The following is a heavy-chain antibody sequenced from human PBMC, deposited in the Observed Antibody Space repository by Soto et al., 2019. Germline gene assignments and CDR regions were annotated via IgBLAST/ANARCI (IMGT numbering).Heavy chain of an antibody. Sequence: QLQLQESGPGLVKPSETLSLTCTVSGGSISSSRYYWGWIRQPPGKGLEWIGNIYYSGSTYYNPTPXSXITISVDTSKNQFSLKLTSVTAADTAVYYCASSEFHWGQGTLVTVSS. CDR3: ASSEFH. CDR1: GGSISSSRYY. CDR2: IYYSGST. V-gene: IGHV4-39*01. J-gene: IGHJ4*02. D-gene: IGHD3-10*01.